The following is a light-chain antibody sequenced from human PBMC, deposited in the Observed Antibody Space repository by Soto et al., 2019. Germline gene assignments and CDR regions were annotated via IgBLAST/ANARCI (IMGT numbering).Light chain of an antibody. CDR3: SSYSSANTVI. CDR1: SSDIGGYIY. J-gene: IGLJ2*01. V-gene: IGLV2-14*01. CDR2: EVS. Sequence: QSALTQPASVSASPGQSITICCTGTSSDIGGYIYVSWYQHHPGKAPRLMIYEVSSRPSGVSNRFSGSKSGNTASLTISGLQAEDEAQYYCSSYSSANTVIFGGGTKVTVL.